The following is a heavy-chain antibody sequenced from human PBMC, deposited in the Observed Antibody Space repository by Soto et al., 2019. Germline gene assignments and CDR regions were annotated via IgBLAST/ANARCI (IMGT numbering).Heavy chain of an antibody. D-gene: IGHD2-15*01. CDR1: GFTVSSNY. J-gene: IGHJ4*02. CDR3: AREKDWRGGSCSGFDY. V-gene: IGHV3-66*01. CDR2: IYSGGST. Sequence: EVQLVESGGGLVQPGGSLRLSCAASGFTVSSNYMSWVRQAPGKGLEWVSVIYSGGSTYYADSVKGRFTISRDNSKNTLYLQMNSLRAEDTAVDYWAREKDWRGGSCSGFDYLGQGTLVTVSS.